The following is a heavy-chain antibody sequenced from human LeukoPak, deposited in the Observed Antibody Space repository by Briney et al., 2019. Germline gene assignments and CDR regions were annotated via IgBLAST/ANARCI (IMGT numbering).Heavy chain of an antibody. V-gene: IGHV3-30*04. CDR2: ISYDGSNK. Sequence: GRSLRLSCAASGFTFSSYAMHWVRQAPGKGLEWVAVISYDGSNKYYADSVKGRFTISRDNSKNTLYLQMNSLRAEDTAVYYCARERLRRHPGYFDYWGQGTLVTVSS. CDR3: ARERLRRHPGYFDY. D-gene: IGHD6-25*01. J-gene: IGHJ4*02. CDR1: GFTFSSYA.